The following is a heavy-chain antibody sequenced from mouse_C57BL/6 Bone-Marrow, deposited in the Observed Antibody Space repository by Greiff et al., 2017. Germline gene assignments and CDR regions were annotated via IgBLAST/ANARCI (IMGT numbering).Heavy chain of an antibody. CDR2: IDPSDSYT. J-gene: IGHJ2*01. CDR1: GYTFTSYW. D-gene: IGHD1-1*01. Sequence: QVQLQQPGAELVMPGASVKLSCKASGYTFTSYWMHWVKQRPGQGLEWIGEIDPSDSYTNYNQKFKGKSTLTVAKSSSTAYMQLSSLTSEDSAVYYCGRSDYYGSSPDYWGQGTTLTVSA. V-gene: IGHV1-69*01. CDR3: GRSDYYGSSPDY.